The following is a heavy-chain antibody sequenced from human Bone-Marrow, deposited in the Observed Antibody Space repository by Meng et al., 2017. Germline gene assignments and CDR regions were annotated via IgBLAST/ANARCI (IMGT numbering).Heavy chain of an antibody. V-gene: IGHV4-4*02. J-gene: IGHJ5*02. D-gene: IGHD3-22*01. CDR3: ARIPDYDTSAS. CDR1: GGSISTSDW. CDR2: IQHSGST. Sequence: QVQLQESGPGLVKPSWTLSLNCAVSGGSISTSDWWSWVRQPPGKGLEWIGEIQHSGSTNYNPSLQSRVTISVDKSRNQFSLKLSSVTAADTAVYYCARIPDYDTSASWGQGSLVTVS.